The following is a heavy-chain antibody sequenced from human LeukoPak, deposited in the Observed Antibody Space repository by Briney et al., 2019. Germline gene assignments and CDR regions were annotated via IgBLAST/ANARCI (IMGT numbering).Heavy chain of an antibody. V-gene: IGHV1-18*01. CDR1: GYTFTSYG. D-gene: IGHD6-13*01. Sequence: ASVKVSCKASGYTFTSYGISWARQAPGQGLEWMGWISAYNGNTNYAQKLQGRVTMTTDTSASTAYMELRSLRSDDTAVYYCARDPRIAAAGTFNYWGQGTLVTVSS. CDR2: ISAYNGNT. J-gene: IGHJ4*02. CDR3: ARDPRIAAAGTFNY.